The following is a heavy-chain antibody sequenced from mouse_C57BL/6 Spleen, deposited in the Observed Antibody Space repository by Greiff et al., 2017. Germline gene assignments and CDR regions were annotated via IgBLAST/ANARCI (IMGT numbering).Heavy chain of an antibody. CDR3: ARYGSTVVAHYYAMDY. Sequence: QVQLQQPGAELVKPGASVKMSCKASGYTFTSYWITWVKQRPGQGLEWIGDIYPGSGSTNYNEKFKSKATLTVDTSSSTAYMQLSSLTSEDAAVYYCARYGSTVVAHYYAMDYWGQGTSFTVSS. CDR2: IYPGSGST. V-gene: IGHV1-55*01. J-gene: IGHJ4*01. D-gene: IGHD1-1*01. CDR1: GYTFTSYW.